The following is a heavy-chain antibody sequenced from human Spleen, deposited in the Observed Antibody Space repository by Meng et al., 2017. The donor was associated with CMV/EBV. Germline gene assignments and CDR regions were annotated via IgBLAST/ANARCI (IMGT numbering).Heavy chain of an antibody. CDR3: ARSVGWWSLDY. CDR2: VSHSGSA. CDR1: GGSITASYNY. D-gene: IGHD2-15*01. V-gene: IGHV4-4*01. Sequence: TCFVSGGSITASYNYWSWVRQPPGKGLEWIGEVSHSGSAKYIPSLKSRVTISIDNTKNHFSLQLTSVTAADTGVYFCARSVGWWSLDYWGQGALVTVSS. J-gene: IGHJ4*02.